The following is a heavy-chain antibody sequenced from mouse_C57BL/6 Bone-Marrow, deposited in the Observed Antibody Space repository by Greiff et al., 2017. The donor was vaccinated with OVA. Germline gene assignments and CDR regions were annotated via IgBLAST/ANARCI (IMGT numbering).Heavy chain of an antibody. V-gene: IGHV1-55*01. J-gene: IGHJ3*01. Sequence: QVHVKQPGAELVKPGASVKMSCKASGYTFTSYWITWVKQRPGQGLEWIGDIYPGSGSTNYNEKFKSKATLTVDTSSSTAYMQLSSLTYEDSAVYYCARGDSNYPFAYWGQGTLVTVSA. CDR2: IYPGSGST. D-gene: IGHD2-5*01. CDR1: GYTFTSYW. CDR3: ARGDSNYPFAY.